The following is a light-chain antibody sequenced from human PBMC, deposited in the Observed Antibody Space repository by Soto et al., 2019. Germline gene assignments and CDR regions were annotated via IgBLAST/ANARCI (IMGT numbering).Light chain of an antibody. J-gene: IGLJ2*01. V-gene: IGLV9-49*01. CDR2: VGTGGIVG. CDR1: SGYSNYK. Sequence: QLVLTQPPSASASLGASVTLTCTLSSGYSNYKVDWYQQRPGKGRRFVMRVGTGGIVGSKGDGIPDRFSVLGSGLNRYLTIKNIQEEDESDYHCGADHGSGSNFVSVVFGGGTKLTVL. CDR3: GADHGSGSNFVSVV.